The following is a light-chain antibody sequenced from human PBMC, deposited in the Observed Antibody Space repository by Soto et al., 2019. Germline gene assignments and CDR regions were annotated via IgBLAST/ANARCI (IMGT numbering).Light chain of an antibody. V-gene: IGLV2-11*01. CDR1: SSDVGGYTY. CDR2: DVS. CDR3: CSYAGRYTYV. Sequence: QSALTQPRSVSGSPGQSVSISCTGTSSDVGGYTYVSWYQQHPGKAPKVMIYDVSKRPSGVPDRFSGSKSGNTASLTISGLQSADEADYYCCSYAGRYTYVFGTGTKVTVL. J-gene: IGLJ1*01.